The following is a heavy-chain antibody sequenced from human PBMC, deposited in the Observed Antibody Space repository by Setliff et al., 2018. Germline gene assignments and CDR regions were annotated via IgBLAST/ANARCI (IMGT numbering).Heavy chain of an antibody. Sequence: PSETLSLTCTVSGASIIGGDYYWTFIRQAPGKGLEWIGHIHYSGSTSYNPSLKSRVTISIDKPNKQFSLELRSLTAADTALYYCARAPVGDRNGLFDSWGQGTLVTVSS. J-gene: IGHJ4*02. D-gene: IGHD6-19*01. V-gene: IGHV4-30-4*08. CDR2: IHYSGST. CDR3: ARAPVGDRNGLFDS. CDR1: GASIIGGDYY.